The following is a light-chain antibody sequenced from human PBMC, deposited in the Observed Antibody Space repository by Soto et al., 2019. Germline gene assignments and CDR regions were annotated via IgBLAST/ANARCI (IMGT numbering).Light chain of an antibody. Sequence: QSGLTQPPSVSAAPGRRVTTSGFGSGPKFGNNYVSWYQQLPGTAPKLLIFENNKRPSGIPDRFSASKSGTSATLAIAGLQTGDAADYYCGTWDNSLSLPYVFGTGTKVTVL. V-gene: IGLV1-51*02. CDR3: GTWDNSLSLPYV. J-gene: IGLJ1*01. CDR1: GPKFGNNY. CDR2: ENN.